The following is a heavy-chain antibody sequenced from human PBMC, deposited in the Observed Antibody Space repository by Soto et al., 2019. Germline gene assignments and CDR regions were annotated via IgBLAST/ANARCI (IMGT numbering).Heavy chain of an antibody. CDR2: IIPIFGTA. J-gene: IGHJ6*02. CDR3: AREVTVQLERMYGFLWTERERYPLYYYGMDV. CDR1: GGTFSSYA. V-gene: IGHV1-69*12. D-gene: IGHD1-1*01. Sequence: QVQLVQSGAEVKKPGSSVKVSCKASGGTFSSYAISWVRQAPGQGLEWMGGIIPIFGTANYAQKFQGRVTITADESTSTAYMELSSLRSEDTAVYYCAREVTVQLERMYGFLWTERERYPLYYYGMDVWGQGTTVTVSS.